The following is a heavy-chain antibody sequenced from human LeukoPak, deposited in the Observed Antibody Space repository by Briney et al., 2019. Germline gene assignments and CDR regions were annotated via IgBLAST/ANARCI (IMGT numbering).Heavy chain of an antibody. J-gene: IGHJ4*02. CDR1: GYSFTSYW. CDR2: IYPGDSDT. Sequence: GESLKISCKGSGYSFTSYWIGSVRQMPGRGLEWMEIIYPGDSDTRYSPSFQGQVTISADKSISTAYLQWSSLKDSDTAMYYCARGTEYYYDSSGYFFDYWGQGTLVTVSS. D-gene: IGHD3-22*01. V-gene: IGHV5-51*03. CDR3: ARGTEYYYDSSGYFFDY.